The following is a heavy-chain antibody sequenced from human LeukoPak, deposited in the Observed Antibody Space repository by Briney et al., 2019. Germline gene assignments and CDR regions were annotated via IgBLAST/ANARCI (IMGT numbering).Heavy chain of an antibody. CDR2: IYYSGST. V-gene: IGHV4-31*03. CDR1: GGSISSGGYY. Sequence: PSQTLSLTCTVSGGSISSGGYYWSWIRQHPGKGLEWIGYIYYSGSTYYNPSLKSRVTISVDTSKNQFSLKLSSVTAADTAVYYGARDHRSWGYSYDWGQGTLVTVSS. D-gene: IGHD5-18*01. CDR3: ARDHRSWGYSYD. J-gene: IGHJ4*02.